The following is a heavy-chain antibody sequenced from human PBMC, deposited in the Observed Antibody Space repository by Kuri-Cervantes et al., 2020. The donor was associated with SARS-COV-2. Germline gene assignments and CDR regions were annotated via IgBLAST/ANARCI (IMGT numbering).Heavy chain of an antibody. J-gene: IGHJ2*01. CDR2: IGTAGDT. CDR3: ARGYYDSSGYPLGWYFDL. Sequence: GGSLRLSCAASGFTFSSYDMHWVRQATGKGLEWVPAIGTAGDTYYPGSVKGRFTISRENAKNSLYLQMNSLRAGDTAVYYCARGYYDSSGYPLGWYFDLWGRGTLVTVSS. V-gene: IGHV3-13*04. CDR1: GFTFSSYD. D-gene: IGHD3-22*01.